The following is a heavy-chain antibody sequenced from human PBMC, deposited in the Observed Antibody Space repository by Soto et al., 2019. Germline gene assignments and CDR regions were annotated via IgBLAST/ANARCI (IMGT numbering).Heavy chain of an antibody. J-gene: IGHJ4*02. CDR2: IYSGGSA. CDR1: GFNVSSNY. CDR3: ARHGYSYGGGYFDY. D-gene: IGHD5-18*01. Sequence: EVQLVESGGGLVQPGGSLRLSCAASGFNVSSNYMSWVRQAPGKGLDWVSVIYSGGSAYYADSVKGRFTISRDNSKNTLYLQMNSLSAEDTAVYYCARHGYSYGGGYFDYWGQGTLVTVSS. V-gene: IGHV3-66*04.